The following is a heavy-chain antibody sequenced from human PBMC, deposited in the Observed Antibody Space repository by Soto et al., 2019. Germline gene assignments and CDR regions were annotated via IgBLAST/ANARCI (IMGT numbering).Heavy chain of an antibody. CDR2: MNPNSGNT. CDR3: ARGRVDIVVVRSNAGMDV. J-gene: IGHJ6*02. V-gene: IGHV1-8*01. Sequence: ASVKVSCKASGYTFTSYDINWVRQATGQGLEWMGWMNPNSGNTGYAQKFQGRVTMTRNTSISTAYMELSSLRSEDTAVYYCARGRVDIVVVRSNAGMDVWGQGTTVTVSS. CDR1: GYTFTSYD. D-gene: IGHD2-2*01.